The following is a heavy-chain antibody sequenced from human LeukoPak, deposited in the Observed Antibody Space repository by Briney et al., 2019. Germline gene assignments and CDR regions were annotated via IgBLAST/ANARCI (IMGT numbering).Heavy chain of an antibody. D-gene: IGHD5-24*01. CDR1: GFTFSSYS. CDR3: ARDHRDGYEFDY. V-gene: IGHV3-21*01. Sequence: KTGGSLRLSCAASGFTFSSYSMYWVRQAPGKGLEWVSSISSSSTYIYYADSVKGRFTISRDNAKNSLYLQMNSLRAEDTAVYYCARDHRDGYEFDYWGQGTLVTVSS. J-gene: IGHJ4*02. CDR2: ISSSSTYI.